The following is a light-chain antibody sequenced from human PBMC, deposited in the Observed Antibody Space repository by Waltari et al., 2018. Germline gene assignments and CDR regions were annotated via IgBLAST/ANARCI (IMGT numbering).Light chain of an antibody. Sequence: IVMTQSPATLSLSQGERAALSCRASQNISTNLAWYQRKPGQAPRLLIYGASTRATGVPGRFSGSGSGIEFTLTVSSLQPEDFAVYYCLQYNKWPALTFGGGTKVEIK. CDR2: GAS. J-gene: IGKJ4*01. CDR1: QNISTN. V-gene: IGKV3-15*01. CDR3: LQYNKWPALT.